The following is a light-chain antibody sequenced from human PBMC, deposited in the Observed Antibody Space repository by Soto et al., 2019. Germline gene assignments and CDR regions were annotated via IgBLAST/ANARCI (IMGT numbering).Light chain of an antibody. Sequence: DIQMTQSPSTLSASVGDRVTITCRASQSISSWLAWYQQKPGKAPKLLIYKASSLESGVPSRFSGSGSGTEFPLTISSLQPDDFATYYCQQYNSYSPWPFGQGTKVGIK. J-gene: IGKJ1*01. V-gene: IGKV1-5*03. CDR3: QQYNSYSPWP. CDR2: KAS. CDR1: QSISSW.